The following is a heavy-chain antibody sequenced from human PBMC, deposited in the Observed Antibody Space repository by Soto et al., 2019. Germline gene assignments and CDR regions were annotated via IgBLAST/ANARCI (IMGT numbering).Heavy chain of an antibody. CDR2: ISPNSGGT. V-gene: IGHV1-2*04. CDR3: VRASSGWYNGDDAFDI. CDR1: GYTFTGYY. D-gene: IGHD6-19*01. J-gene: IGHJ3*02. Sequence: ASVKVSCKASGYTFTGYYMHWVRQAPGQGLEWMGWISPNSGGTNYAQKFQGWVTMTRDTSISTAYMELSRLRSDDTAVYYCVRASSGWYNGDDAFDIWGQGTIVTVSS.